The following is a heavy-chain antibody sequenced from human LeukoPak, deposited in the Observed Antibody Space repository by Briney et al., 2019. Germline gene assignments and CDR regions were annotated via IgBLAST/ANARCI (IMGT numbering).Heavy chain of an antibody. V-gene: IGHV3-21*01. CDR2: ISSSSSYI. CDR1: GFTFSSYS. CDR3: ARGYYGDYVGDY. Sequence: PGRSLRLSCAASGFTFSSYSMNWVRQAPGKGLEWVSSISSSSSYIYYADSVKGRFTISRDNAKNSLYLQMNSLRAEDTAVYYCARGYYGDYVGDYWGQGTLVTVSS. D-gene: IGHD4-17*01. J-gene: IGHJ4*02.